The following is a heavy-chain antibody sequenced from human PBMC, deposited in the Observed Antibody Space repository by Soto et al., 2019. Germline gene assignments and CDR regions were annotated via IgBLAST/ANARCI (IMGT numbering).Heavy chain of an antibody. Sequence: QLQLQESGPGLVKPSETLSLTCTVSGGSISSSSYYWGWIRQPPGKGLVWIGSIYYSGSTYYNPSVKSRVTISVHTSKNRVSLKQSSVTGADTAVYFCARHQSGPSSSWSAWGQGTLVTVSS. CDR2: IYYSGST. D-gene: IGHD6-13*01. J-gene: IGHJ5*02. CDR1: GGSISSSSYY. CDR3: ARHQSGPSSSWSA. V-gene: IGHV4-39*01.